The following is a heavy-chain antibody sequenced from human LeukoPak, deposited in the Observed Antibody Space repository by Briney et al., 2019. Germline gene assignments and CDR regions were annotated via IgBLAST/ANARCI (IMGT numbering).Heavy chain of an antibody. CDR3: ARVPSGGPFDY. Sequence: ASVKVSCKASGYSFTSYGISWVRQAPGQGLEWMGWISAYNGNTNYAQRLQGRVTMTTDTSTSTAYMELRSLTPDDTAVYCCARVPSGGPFDYWGQGTLVTVSS. CDR1: GYSFTSYG. CDR2: ISAYNGNT. J-gene: IGHJ4*02. V-gene: IGHV1-18*01. D-gene: IGHD2-15*01.